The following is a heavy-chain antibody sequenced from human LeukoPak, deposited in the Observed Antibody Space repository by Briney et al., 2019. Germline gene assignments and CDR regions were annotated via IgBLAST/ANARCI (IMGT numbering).Heavy chain of an antibody. D-gene: IGHD2-2*01. CDR2: IWYDGSNE. Sequence: GGSLRLSCAASGFTFSSYGMHWVRQAPGKGLEWVAVIWYDGSNEYYADSVKGRFTISRDNSKNTLYLQMNSLRAEDTAVYYCAKDIVVVPAAIGYYYYYGMDVWGQGTTVTVSS. J-gene: IGHJ6*02. CDR3: AKDIVVVPAAIGYYYYYGMDV. CDR1: GFTFSSYG. V-gene: IGHV3-30*02.